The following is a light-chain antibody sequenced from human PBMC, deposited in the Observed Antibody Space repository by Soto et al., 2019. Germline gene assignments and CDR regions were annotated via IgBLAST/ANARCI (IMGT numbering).Light chain of an antibody. CDR1: SNDIGGYNY. CDR3: SSYRSGSTLVV. CDR2: DVS. J-gene: IGLJ2*01. V-gene: IGLV2-14*01. Sequence: QSVLTQPASVSGSPGQPITISCTGTSNDIGGYNYVSWYQQYPGKAPKLLIYDVSNRPSGVSNRFSGSKSGNTASLTISGLQAEDEADYYCSSYRSGSTLVVFGGGTQLTVL.